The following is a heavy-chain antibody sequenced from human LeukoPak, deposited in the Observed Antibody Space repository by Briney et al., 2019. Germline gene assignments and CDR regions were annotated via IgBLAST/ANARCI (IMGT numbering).Heavy chain of an antibody. CDR3: ARVGSNDYVWGSYRYFDY. J-gene: IGHJ4*02. Sequence: GGSLRLSCAASGFTFNNYGMHWVRQAPGKGLEWVAVISYDGRNIHYPDSVKGRFTISRDISTDTLWLQMDSLRTEDTAVYYCARVGSNDYVWGSYRYFDYWGQGTLVTVSS. V-gene: IGHV3-30*03. CDR2: ISYDGRNI. CDR1: GFTFNNYG. D-gene: IGHD3-16*02.